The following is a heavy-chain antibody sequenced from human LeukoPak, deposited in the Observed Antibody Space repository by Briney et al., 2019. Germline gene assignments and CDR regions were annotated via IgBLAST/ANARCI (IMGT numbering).Heavy chain of an antibody. J-gene: IGHJ6*03. D-gene: IGHD3-9*01. CDR2: ISPSGGST. Sequence: ASVKVSCKASGYTFTSYYMHWVRQAPGQGLEWMGIISPSGGSTSYAQKFQGRVTTTRDMSTSTVYMELSSLRSEDTAVYYCARGGYDILTNLVTYYYYYYMDVWGKGTTVTVSS. V-gene: IGHV1-46*01. CDR1: GYTFTSYY. CDR3: ARGGYDILTNLVTYYYYYYMDV.